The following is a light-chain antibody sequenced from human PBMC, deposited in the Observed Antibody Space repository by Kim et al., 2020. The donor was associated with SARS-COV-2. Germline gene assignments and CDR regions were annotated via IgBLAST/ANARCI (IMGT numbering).Light chain of an antibody. CDR3: QQYGSSPYT. CDR2: DAS. CDR1: QTVSSSY. V-gene: IGKV3-20*01. J-gene: IGKJ2*01. Sequence: EIVLTQSPGTLSLSPGERATLSCRASQTVSSSYLAWYQQKPGQAPRLPIYDASNRATGVPDRFSGSGSGTDFTLTISRLEPEDFAVYYCQQYGSSPYTFGQGTKLEI.